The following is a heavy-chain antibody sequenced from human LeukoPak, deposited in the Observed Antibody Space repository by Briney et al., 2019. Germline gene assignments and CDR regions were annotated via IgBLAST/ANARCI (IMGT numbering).Heavy chain of an antibody. CDR2: MNPNSGNT. CDR3: ARGPLFEFDY. CDR1: GYTFTGYY. J-gene: IGHJ4*02. Sequence: ASVKVSCKASGYTFTGYYMHWVRQAPGQGLEWMGWMNPNSGNTGYTQKLKGRIAMTRDTSISTAYMELSSLRLEDTAVYYCARGPLFEFDYWGQGSLVTVSS. D-gene: IGHD3-3*01. V-gene: IGHV1-8*02.